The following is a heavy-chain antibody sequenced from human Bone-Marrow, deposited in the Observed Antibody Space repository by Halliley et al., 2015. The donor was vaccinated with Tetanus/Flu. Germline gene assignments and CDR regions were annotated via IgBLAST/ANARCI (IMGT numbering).Heavy chain of an antibody. CDR1: GDSIKSYY. J-gene: IGHJ4*02. Sequence: LRLSCSVSGDSIKSYYWSWIRQPPGKRLERIGNIFYSEGTKYNPSLKSRVTISLDMSKNQFSLKLNSVTAADSAVYYCAGGGELQDFWGQGTLVAVSS. V-gene: IGHV4-59*01. D-gene: IGHD1-7*01. CDR3: AGGGELQDF. CDR2: IFYSEGT.